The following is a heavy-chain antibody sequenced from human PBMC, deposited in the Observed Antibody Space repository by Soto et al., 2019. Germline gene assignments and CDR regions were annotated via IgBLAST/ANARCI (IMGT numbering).Heavy chain of an antibody. CDR3: AKPPDYNWNYY. D-gene: IGHD1-7*01. Sequence: EVQLLESGGGLVQPGGSLRLSCAASGFTFSSYDMSWVRQAPGKGLEWISAVSGSGGSTYYASSVKGLFTISRDNSKDTLYLPMNNLRAEDTAVYYCAKPPDYNWNYYWGQGNLVTVSS. V-gene: IGHV3-23*01. CDR1: GFTFSSYD. CDR2: VSGSGGST. J-gene: IGHJ4*02.